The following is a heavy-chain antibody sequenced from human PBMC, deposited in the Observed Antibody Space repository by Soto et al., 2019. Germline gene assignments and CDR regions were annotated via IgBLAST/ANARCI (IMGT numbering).Heavy chain of an antibody. CDR3: TTESLRYFDEEWY. D-gene: IGHD3-9*01. J-gene: IGHJ4*02. CDR1: GFTFSGSA. Sequence: PGGSLRLSCAASGFTFSGSAMHWVRQASGKGLEWVGRIRSKANSYATSYAASVKGRFTISRDDSKNTAYLQMNSLKTEDTAVYYCTTESLRYFDEEWYWGQGTLVTVSS. CDR2: IRSKANSYAT. V-gene: IGHV3-73*01.